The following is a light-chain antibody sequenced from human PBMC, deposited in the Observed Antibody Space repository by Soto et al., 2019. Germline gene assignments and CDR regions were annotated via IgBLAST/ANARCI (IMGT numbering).Light chain of an antibody. CDR2: DAS. Sequence: DIQMTQSPSTLSASVGDILTITCRASHSIRDCLAWYQQKPAKAPHLLIYDASNLESGVPSRFSGSGSGTEFTLTISSLRHDDFATYYGQQYESYSLTFGGGTRVEIK. CDR1: HSIRDC. J-gene: IGKJ4*01. CDR3: QQYESYSLT. V-gene: IGKV1-5*01.